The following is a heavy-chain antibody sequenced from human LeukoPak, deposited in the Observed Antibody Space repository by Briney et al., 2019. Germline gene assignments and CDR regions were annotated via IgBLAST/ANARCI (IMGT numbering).Heavy chain of an antibody. CDR3: ARDYYDSSGYFLRGDY. CDR2: ISAYNGNT. J-gene: IGHJ4*02. Sequence: GASVKVSCKASGYTFTIYGISLVRQAPGQGLELMGWISAYNGNTNYAQKLQGRVTMTTDKSTSTAYMELRSLRSDDTAVYYCARDYYDSSGYFLRGDYWGQGTLVTVFS. V-gene: IGHV1-18*01. CDR1: GYTFTIYG. D-gene: IGHD3-22*01.